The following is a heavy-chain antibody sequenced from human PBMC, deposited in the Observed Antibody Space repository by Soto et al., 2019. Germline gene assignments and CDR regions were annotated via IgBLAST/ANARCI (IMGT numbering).Heavy chain of an antibody. D-gene: IGHD3-3*01. V-gene: IGHV1-2*02. CDR3: ARGRGTILAPVP. Sequence: SLPVSCQASGDTVTLHSICWVRLSPGQGLEWTRGSTASGGATKYAETFQGRVTLTRYTSINTAYMEMSMLRSDDTAVYYCARGRGTILAPVPGGQGTLVTIS. J-gene: IGHJ4*02. CDR2: STASGGAT. CDR1: GDTVTLHS.